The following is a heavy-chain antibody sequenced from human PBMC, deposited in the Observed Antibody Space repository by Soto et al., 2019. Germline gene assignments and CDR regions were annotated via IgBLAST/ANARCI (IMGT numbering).Heavy chain of an antibody. Sequence: SETLSLTCAVYGGSFSGYYWSWIRQPPGKGLEWIGEINHSGSTTYNPSLKSRVTISVDTSKNQFSLKLSSVTAADTAVYYCASVTMVRGVIPRGYWGQGTLVTVSS. J-gene: IGHJ4*02. CDR3: ASVTMVRGVIPRGY. V-gene: IGHV4-34*01. CDR1: GGSFSGYY. D-gene: IGHD3-10*01. CDR2: INHSGST.